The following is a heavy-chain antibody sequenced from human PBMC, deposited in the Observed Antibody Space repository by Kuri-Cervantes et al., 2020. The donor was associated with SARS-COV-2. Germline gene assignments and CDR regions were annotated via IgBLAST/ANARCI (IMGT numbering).Heavy chain of an antibody. J-gene: IGHJ5*02. Sequence: SETLSLTCAVYGGSFSGYYWSWIRQPPGKGLEWIGEIYHSGSTYYNPSLKSRVIISVDKSKNQFSLKLSSVTAADTAVYYCARALPGNWFDPWGQGTLVTVSS. CDR1: GGSFSGYY. CDR2: IYHSGST. CDR3: ARALPGNWFDP. V-gene: IGHV4-34*01.